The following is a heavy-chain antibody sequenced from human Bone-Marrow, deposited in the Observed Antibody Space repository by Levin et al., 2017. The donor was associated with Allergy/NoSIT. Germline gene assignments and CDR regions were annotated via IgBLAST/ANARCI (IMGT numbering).Heavy chain of an antibody. CDR2: ISGSGGST. CDR1: GFTFSSYA. V-gene: IGHV3-23*01. Sequence: GGSLRLSCAASGFTFSSYAMSWVRQAPGKGLEWVSAISGSGGSTYYADSVKGRFTISRDNSKNTLYLQMNSLRAEDTAVYYCAKAGYYDFWSGYYWGFDYWGQGTLVTVSS. D-gene: IGHD3-3*01. J-gene: IGHJ4*02. CDR3: AKAGYYDFWSGYYWGFDY.